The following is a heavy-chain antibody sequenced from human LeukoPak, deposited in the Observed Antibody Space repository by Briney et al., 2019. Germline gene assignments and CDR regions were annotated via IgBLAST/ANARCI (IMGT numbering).Heavy chain of an antibody. Sequence: GGSLRLSCTASGFTFGNYWMHWVRQAPGKGLVWVSHINTDGSDTDYADSVKGRFTISRDNAKNTLYLQMNSLRAEDMAVYYCARDREQFDAFDIWGQGTIVTVSS. CDR1: GFTFGNYW. D-gene: IGHD1/OR15-1a*01. CDR2: INTDGSDT. CDR3: ARDREQFDAFDI. V-gene: IGHV3-74*01. J-gene: IGHJ3*02.